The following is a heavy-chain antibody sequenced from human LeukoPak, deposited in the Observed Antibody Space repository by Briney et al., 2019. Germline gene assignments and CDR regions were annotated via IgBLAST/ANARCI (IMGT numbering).Heavy chain of an antibody. CDR1: GFTSSGSA. Sequence: PGGSLRLSCAASGFTSSGSAMHWVRQAPGKGLEWVAVISYDGSNKYYADSVKGRFTISRDNSKNTLYLQMNSLRAEDTAVYYCASNPRIAAAGKDPFDPRGQGTLVTVSS. CDR2: ISYDGSNK. J-gene: IGHJ5*02. V-gene: IGHV3-30-3*01. D-gene: IGHD6-13*01. CDR3: ASNPRIAAAGKDPFDP.